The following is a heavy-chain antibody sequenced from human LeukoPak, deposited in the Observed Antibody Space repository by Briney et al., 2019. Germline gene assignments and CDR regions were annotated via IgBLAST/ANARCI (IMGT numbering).Heavy chain of an antibody. D-gene: IGHD3-10*01. CDR1: GFTFSSYW. CDR2: IKQDGSEK. Sequence: GGSLRLSCAASGFTFSSYWMSWVRQAPGKGLEWVANIKQDGSEKYYVDSVKGRFTISRDNAKNSLYLQMNSLRAEDTAVYYCARGGITMVRGALAYYLDYWGQGTLVTVSS. CDR3: ARGGITMVRGALAYYLDY. V-gene: IGHV3-7*04. J-gene: IGHJ4*02.